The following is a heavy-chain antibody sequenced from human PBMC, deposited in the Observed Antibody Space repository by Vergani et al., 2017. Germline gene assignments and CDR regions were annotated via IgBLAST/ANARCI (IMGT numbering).Heavy chain of an antibody. D-gene: IGHD2-15*01. Sequence: QVQLVQSGAEVKKPGASVKVSCKASGYTFTSYYMHWVRQAPGQGLEWMGIINPSGGSTSYAQKFQGRVTMTRDTSTSTVYMELSSLRSDDTAVYYCARGADCSGGSCYWFDPWGQGTLVTVSS. J-gene: IGHJ5*02. CDR1: GYTFTSYY. CDR3: ARGADCSGGSCYWFDP. V-gene: IGHV1-46*03. CDR2: INPSGGST.